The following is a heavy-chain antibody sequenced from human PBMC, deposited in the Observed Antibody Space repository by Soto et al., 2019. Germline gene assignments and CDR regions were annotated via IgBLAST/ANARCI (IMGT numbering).Heavy chain of an antibody. J-gene: IGHJ5*02. V-gene: IGHV4-4*02. D-gene: IGHD3-9*01. CDR2: IYHTGST. Sequence: QVQLQESGPGLVKPSGTLSLTCAVSGGSISDSHWWSWVRLPPGRGLEWIGDIYHTGSTIYSPSLQGRVTISVDKSKNQFSLKMKSVTAADTAVYYCVRDYLLTGFDPWGQGALVTVSS. CDR1: GGSISDSHW. CDR3: VRDYLLTGFDP.